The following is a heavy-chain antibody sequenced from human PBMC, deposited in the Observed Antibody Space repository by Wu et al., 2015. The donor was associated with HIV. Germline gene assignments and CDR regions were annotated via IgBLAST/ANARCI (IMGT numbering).Heavy chain of an antibody. J-gene: IGHJ6*02. V-gene: IGHV1-69*13. CDR1: GYTFINHA. CDR2: ITPMFGKP. D-gene: IGHD1-26*01. CDR3: AKANRIVISGIDYYHQYGMDV. Sequence: QAQLVQSGAEVKKPGASVRVSCKASGYTFINHAIIWVRQAPGGGLEWMGRITPMFGKPNYAQKFLGRVTITADGSTNTAYMELTSLRSEDTAVYYCAKANRIVISGIDYYHQYGMDVWGQGTTVTVSS.